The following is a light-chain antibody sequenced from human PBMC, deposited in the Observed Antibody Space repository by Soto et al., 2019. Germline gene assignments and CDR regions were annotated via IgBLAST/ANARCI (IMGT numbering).Light chain of an antibody. Sequence: EVVMTQSPATLSLAPGEIVTVSCRASQTVSRNLAWYQQRPGQAPRLLIYDISNRATGVPARFSGSGSETEFTLTIRSLQSEDFAVYFCQQYNNWPSFGQGTRLENK. CDR1: QTVSRN. V-gene: IGKV3-15*01. CDR2: DIS. CDR3: QQYNNWPS. J-gene: IGKJ5*01.